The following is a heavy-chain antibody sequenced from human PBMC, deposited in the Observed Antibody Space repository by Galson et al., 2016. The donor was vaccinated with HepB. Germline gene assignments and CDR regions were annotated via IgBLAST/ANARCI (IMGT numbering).Heavy chain of an antibody. J-gene: IGHJ4*02. CDR3: ARGQGYCSGGTCHGIDY. CDR1: GFTFSRSD. CDR2: IWSDGIQK. Sequence: SLRLSCAVSGFTFSRSDMHWVRQAPGKGLEWVAVIWSDGIQKYFADSVKGRFTISRDNSKNTVYLQMNSLRAEDTAVYYCARGQGYCSGGTCHGIDYWGQGTVVTVSS. V-gene: IGHV3-33*01. D-gene: IGHD2-15*01.